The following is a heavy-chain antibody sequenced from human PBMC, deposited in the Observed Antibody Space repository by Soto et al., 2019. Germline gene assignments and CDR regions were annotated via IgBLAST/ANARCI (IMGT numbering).Heavy chain of an antibody. D-gene: IGHD6-13*01. CDR2: ISSSSSYI. CDR3: AREIESSSWYHNYYYYMDV. J-gene: IGHJ6*03. Sequence: PGGSLRLSCAASGFTFSSYSMNWVRQAPGKGLEWVSSISSSSSYIYYADSVKGRFTISRDNAKNSLYLQMNSLRAEDTAVYYCAREIESSSWYHNYYYYMDVWGKGTTVTVSS. CDR1: GFTFSSYS. V-gene: IGHV3-21*01.